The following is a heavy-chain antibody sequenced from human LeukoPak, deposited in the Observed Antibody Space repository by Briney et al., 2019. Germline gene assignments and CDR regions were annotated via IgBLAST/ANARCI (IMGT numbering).Heavy chain of an antibody. CDR3: ARLIGVIGPVAIDDFWTGYYDI. CDR2: FDPASGSA. CDR1: GYTFSGNY. D-gene: IGHD3/OR15-3a*01. Sequence: GASVKVSCKASGYTFSGNYVNWVRQAPGQGLEWMGMFDPASGSAYYTHNFQGRVIMTADMSTSTVYMEVSSLTYEDTAVCYCARLIGVIGPVAIDDFWTGYYDIWGQGTLVTVSS. V-gene: IGHV1-46*01. J-gene: IGHJ4*02.